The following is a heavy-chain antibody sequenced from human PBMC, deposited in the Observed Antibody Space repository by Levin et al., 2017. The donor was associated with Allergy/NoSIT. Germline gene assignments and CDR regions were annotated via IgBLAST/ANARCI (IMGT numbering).Heavy chain of an antibody. J-gene: IGHJ4*02. D-gene: IGHD2-21*02. CDR2: INPGDSET. CDR1: GYIFTTFW. V-gene: IGHV5-51*01. Sequence: GGSLRLSCKGSGYIFTTFWIHWVRQMPGSGLDWMGTINPGDSETRYSPSSQGQVTISVDKSINTAYLQWSNLKASDTAMYYCARAPTAQGSDSWGQGTLVTVSS. CDR3: ARAPTAQGSDS.